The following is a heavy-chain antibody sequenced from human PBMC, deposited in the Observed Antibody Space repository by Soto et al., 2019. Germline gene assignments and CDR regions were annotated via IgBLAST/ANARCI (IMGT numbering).Heavy chain of an antibody. V-gene: IGHV1-18*01. CDR1: GYTFTSYG. D-gene: IGHD3-3*01. CDR2: ISAYNGNT. J-gene: IGHJ4*02. Sequence: QVQLVQSGAEVKKPGASVKVSCKASGYTFTSYGISWVRQAPGQGLEWMGWISAYNGNTNYAQKLQGRVTMTTDTSTSTAYMELRSLRSDDTAVYYCARGRHDFWSGSPLYYFDYWGQGTLVTVSS. CDR3: ARGRHDFWSGSPLYYFDY.